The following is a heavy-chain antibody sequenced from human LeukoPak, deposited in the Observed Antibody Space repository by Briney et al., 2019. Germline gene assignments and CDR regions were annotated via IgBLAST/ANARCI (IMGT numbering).Heavy chain of an antibody. CDR2: INHSGST. CDR3: ASSFLDTALVIAGRNEYYYSSMDV. J-gene: IGHJ6*03. D-gene: IGHD5-18*01. Sequence: SETLSFTAAGYGGSFSGNYWSWIGQPPGKGLEWIGEINHSGSTNYNPSLKSRVTISVDTSKNQFSLKLSSVTAADTAVYYCASSFLDTALVIAGRNEYYYSSMDVWGKGTTVTVSS. V-gene: IGHV4-34*01. CDR1: GGSFSGNY.